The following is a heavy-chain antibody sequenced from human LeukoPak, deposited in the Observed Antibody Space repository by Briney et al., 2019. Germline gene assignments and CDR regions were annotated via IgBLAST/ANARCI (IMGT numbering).Heavy chain of an antibody. V-gene: IGHV4-34*01. Sequence: PSETLSLTCAVYGGSFSGYYWSWIRQPPGKGLEWIGEINHSGSTNYNPSLKSRVTISVDTSKNQFSLKLSSVTAADTAVYYCARTLSIAVAGTGDFDYWGQGTLVTVSS. J-gene: IGHJ4*02. CDR3: ARTLSIAVAGTGDFDY. CDR1: GGSFSGYY. CDR2: INHSGST. D-gene: IGHD6-19*01.